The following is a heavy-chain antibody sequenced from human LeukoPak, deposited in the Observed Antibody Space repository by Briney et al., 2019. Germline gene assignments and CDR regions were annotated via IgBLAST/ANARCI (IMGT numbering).Heavy chain of an antibody. J-gene: IGHJ2*01. CDR1: GGSFSGYY. CDR3: ARNDRKVYDYVWGSYRSYWYFDL. D-gene: IGHD3-16*02. Sequence: SETLSLTCAVYGGSFSGYYWSWIRRPPGKGLEWIGEINHSGSTNYNPSLKSRVTISVDTSKNQFSLKLSSVTAADTAVYYCARNDRKVYDYVWGSYRSYWYFDLWGRGTLVTVSS. V-gene: IGHV4-34*01. CDR2: INHSGST.